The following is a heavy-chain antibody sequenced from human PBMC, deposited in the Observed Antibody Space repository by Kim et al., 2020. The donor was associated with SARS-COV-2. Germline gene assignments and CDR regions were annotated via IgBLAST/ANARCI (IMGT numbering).Heavy chain of an antibody. V-gene: IGHV4-61*01. J-gene: IGHJ5*02. CDR3: ARAEYGDGDYRRFDP. Sequence: SETLSLTCTVSGGSVSSGSYYWSWIRQPPGKGLEWIGYIYYSGSTNYNPSLKSRVTISVDTSKNQFSLKLSSVTAADTAVYYCARAEYGDGDYRRFDPWGQGTLVTVSS. D-gene: IGHD4-17*01. CDR1: GGSVSSGSYY. CDR2: IYYSGST.